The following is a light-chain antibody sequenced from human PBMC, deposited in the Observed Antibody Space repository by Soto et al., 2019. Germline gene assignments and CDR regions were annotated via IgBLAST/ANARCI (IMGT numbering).Light chain of an antibody. CDR2: AAS. CDR1: QSISSY. CDR3: QQSYRTPLT. V-gene: IGKV1-39*01. J-gene: IGKJ3*01. Sequence: DIQMTQSPSSLSASVGDRVTITWRASQSISSYLNWYQQKPGKAPKLLIHAASSLQSGVPSRFSGSGSGTDFTLTISSLQPEDFATYYCQQSYRTPLTFGPGTKVDIK.